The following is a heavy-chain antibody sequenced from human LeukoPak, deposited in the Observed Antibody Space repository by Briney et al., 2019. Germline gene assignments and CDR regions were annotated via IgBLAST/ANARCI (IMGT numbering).Heavy chain of an antibody. CDR1: GFAFKSYA. CDR2: ISASGGTT. Sequence: PGGSLRLSCAASGFAFKSYAMSWVRQAPGKGLEWVSGISASGGTTYYAESVKGRFAISRDNSKNTLYLQMNSLRDEDTALYYCAKDRTYDGSGYDYSPFDYWGQGTLVTVSS. V-gene: IGHV3-23*01. D-gene: IGHD3-22*01. J-gene: IGHJ4*02. CDR3: AKDRTYDGSGYDYSPFDY.